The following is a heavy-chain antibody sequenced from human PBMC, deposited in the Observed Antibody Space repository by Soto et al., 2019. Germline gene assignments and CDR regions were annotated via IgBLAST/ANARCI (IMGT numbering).Heavy chain of an antibody. D-gene: IGHD3-10*01. CDR2: ISYDGSNK. CDR1: GFTFSSYG. Sequence: QVQLVESGGGVVQPGRSLRLSCAASGFTFSSYGMHWVRQAPGKGLEWVAVISYDGSNKYYADSVKGRFTISRDNSKNPLYLQMNSLRAEDTAVDYCAKGDYGAGYYYGMDVWGQGTTVTVSS. V-gene: IGHV3-30*18. J-gene: IGHJ6*02. CDR3: AKGDYGAGYYYGMDV.